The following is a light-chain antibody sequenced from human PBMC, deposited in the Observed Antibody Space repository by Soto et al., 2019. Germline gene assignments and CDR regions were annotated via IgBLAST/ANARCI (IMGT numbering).Light chain of an antibody. V-gene: IGLV1-51*01. J-gene: IGLJ3*02. CDR3: GGWDSSLSVVV. CDR2: DNN. CDR1: SSNIGGNS. Sequence: QSVLTQPPSVSAAPGQKVTISCSGSSSNIGGNSVSWYQHLPGTAPKLLIYDNNKRPSGIPDLFSGSRSGTSATLGITGLQAGDEGDYYCGGWDSSLSVVVFGGGTKLTVL.